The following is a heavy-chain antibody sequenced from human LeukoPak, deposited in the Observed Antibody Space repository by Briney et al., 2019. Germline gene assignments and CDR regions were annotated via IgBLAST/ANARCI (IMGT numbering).Heavy chain of an antibody. D-gene: IGHD3-22*01. V-gene: IGHV3-48*01. CDR1: GFTFSSYS. Sequence: GGSLRLSCAASGFTFSSYSMNWVRQAPGKGLEWVSYISSSSSTIYYADSVKGRFTISSDNSKNTLYLQMNSLRAEDTAVYYCAKDNSSGYYSWFDPWGQGTLVTVSS. J-gene: IGHJ5*02. CDR2: ISSSSSTI. CDR3: AKDNSSGYYSWFDP.